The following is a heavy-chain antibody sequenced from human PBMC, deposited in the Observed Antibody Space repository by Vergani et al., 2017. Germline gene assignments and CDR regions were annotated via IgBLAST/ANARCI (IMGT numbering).Heavy chain of an antibody. D-gene: IGHD3-16*02. Sequence: QVQLVQSGAEVKKPGASVKVSCKASGYTFTGYYMHWVRQAPGQGLEWMGIINPSGGSTSYAQKFQGRVTMTRDTSTSTVYMELSSLRSEDTAVYYCAMITFGGVIVYDYWGQGTLVTVSS. V-gene: IGHV1-46*03. CDR3: AMITFGGVIVYDY. CDR2: INPSGGST. CDR1: GYTFTGYY. J-gene: IGHJ4*02.